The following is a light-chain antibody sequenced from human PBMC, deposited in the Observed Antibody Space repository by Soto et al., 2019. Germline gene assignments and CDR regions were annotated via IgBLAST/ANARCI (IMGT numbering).Light chain of an antibody. Sequence: QSVLTQPASVSGSPGQSITISCTGTSSDVGGHNFVSWYQQHPGKAPKLMIYDVRNRPSGVSNRFSGSKSVNTASLTISGLQAEDEDDYYCSSYTSISTYVFGTGTKVTV. J-gene: IGLJ1*01. CDR3: SSYTSISTYV. CDR2: DVR. V-gene: IGLV2-14*01. CDR1: SSDVGGHNF.